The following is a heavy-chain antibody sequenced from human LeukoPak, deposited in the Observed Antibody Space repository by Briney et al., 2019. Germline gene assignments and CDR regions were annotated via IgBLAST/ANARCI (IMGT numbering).Heavy chain of an antibody. D-gene: IGHD3-22*01. V-gene: IGHV3-48*03. CDR1: GFTFITYS. Sequence: GGSLRLSCAASGFTFITYSMSWVRQAPGKGLEWVSYISSSGSTTYYADSVKGRFTISRDNAKNSLYLQMNSLRAEDTAVYYCARDESSGYSSRGVFDIWGQGTMVTVSS. CDR2: ISSSGSTT. CDR3: ARDESSGYSSRGVFDI. J-gene: IGHJ3*02.